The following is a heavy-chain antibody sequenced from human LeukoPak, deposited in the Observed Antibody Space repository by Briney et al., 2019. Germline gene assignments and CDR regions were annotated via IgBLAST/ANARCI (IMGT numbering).Heavy chain of an antibody. Sequence: SETLPLTCTVSGGSISSSSYYWGWIRQPPGKGLEWIGSIYYSGSTYYNPSLKSRVTISVDTSKNQFSLKLSSVTAADTAVYYCARDYYDSSGYPVYIDYWGQGTLVTVSS. J-gene: IGHJ4*02. CDR1: GGSISSSSYY. D-gene: IGHD3-22*01. V-gene: IGHV4-39*01. CDR3: ARDYYDSSGYPVYIDY. CDR2: IYYSGST.